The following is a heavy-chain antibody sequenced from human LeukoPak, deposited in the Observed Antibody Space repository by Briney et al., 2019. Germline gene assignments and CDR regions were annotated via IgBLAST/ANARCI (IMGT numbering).Heavy chain of an antibody. J-gene: IGHJ5*02. V-gene: IGHV1-3*01. CDR1: GYTFTSYA. Sequence: GSVEVSCKASGYTFTSYAMHWVRQAPGQRLEWMGWINAGNGNTKYSQKFQGRVTITRDTSASTAYMELSSLRSEDTAVYYCARSDYGDYPDWFDPWGQGTLVTVSS. D-gene: IGHD4-17*01. CDR3: ARSDYGDYPDWFDP. CDR2: INAGNGNT.